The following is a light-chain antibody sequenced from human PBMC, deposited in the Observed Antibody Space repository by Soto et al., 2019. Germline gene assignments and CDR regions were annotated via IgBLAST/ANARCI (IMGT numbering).Light chain of an antibody. Sequence: EIVLTQSPATLSLSPGERATLSCRASQSVSSYLAWYQQKPGQAPRLLIYDASNRATGIPARFSCSGSGTDFTLTISSLEPEDFAVYYCQQRSNWPLTCGQGTKVEIK. CDR3: QQRSNWPLT. V-gene: IGKV3-11*01. CDR2: DAS. J-gene: IGKJ1*01. CDR1: QSVSSY.